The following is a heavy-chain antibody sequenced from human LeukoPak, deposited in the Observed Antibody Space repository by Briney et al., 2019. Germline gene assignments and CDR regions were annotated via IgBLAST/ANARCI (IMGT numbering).Heavy chain of an antibody. J-gene: IGHJ4*02. CDR1: GFTFRTYN. CDR2: ISKTSTKI. V-gene: IGHV3-21*06. CDR3: VRGDGDLFDF. Sequence: PGGSLRLSCAAPGFTFRTYNMNWVRQAPGKGLEWVSFISKTSTKIYYGDSVRGRFTISRDNAKNSIHLQMGSLRVEDTAVYYCVRGDGDLFDFWGQGTLVSVSS. D-gene: IGHD4-17*01.